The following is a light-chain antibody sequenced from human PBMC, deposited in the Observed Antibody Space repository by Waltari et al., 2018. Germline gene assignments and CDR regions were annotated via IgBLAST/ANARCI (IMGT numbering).Light chain of an antibody. CDR3: YSADSSGNHRV. CDR1: ALPKKY. CDR2: EDS. J-gene: IGLJ3*02. Sequence: SYELTQPPSVSVSPGQTARITCSGDALPKKYAYWYQQKSGHAPGLVIYEDSKRPSGIPERFSGSNSGTMATLTISGAQVEDEADYYCYSADSSGNHRVFGGGTKLTIL. V-gene: IGLV3-10*01.